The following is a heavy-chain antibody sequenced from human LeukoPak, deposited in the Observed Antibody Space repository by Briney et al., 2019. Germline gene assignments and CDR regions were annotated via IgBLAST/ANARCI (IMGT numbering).Heavy chain of an antibody. Sequence: SVKVSCKASGFTFTSSAVQWVRQARGQRLEWIGWIVVGSGNTNYAQKFQERVTITRDMSTSTAYMELSSLRAEDTAVYYCASRYYDSSGYYGYYFDYWGQGTLVTVSS. CDR3: ASRYYDSSGYYGYYFDY. CDR2: IVVGSGNT. V-gene: IGHV1-58*01. J-gene: IGHJ4*02. D-gene: IGHD3-22*01. CDR1: GFTFTSSA.